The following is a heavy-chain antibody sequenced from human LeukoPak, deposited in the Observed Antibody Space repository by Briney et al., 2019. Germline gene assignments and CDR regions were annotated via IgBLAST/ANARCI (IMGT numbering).Heavy chain of an antibody. J-gene: IGHJ4*02. CDR2: IIPILGIA. Sequence: VASVKVSCKASGGTFSSYAISWVRQAPGQGLEWMGRIIPILGIANYAQKFQGRVTITADKSTSTAYMELSSLRSEDTAVYYCASHYDSSGYLYYFDYWGQGTLVTVSS. D-gene: IGHD3-22*01. CDR3: ASHYDSSGYLYYFDY. V-gene: IGHV1-69*04. CDR1: GGTFSSYA.